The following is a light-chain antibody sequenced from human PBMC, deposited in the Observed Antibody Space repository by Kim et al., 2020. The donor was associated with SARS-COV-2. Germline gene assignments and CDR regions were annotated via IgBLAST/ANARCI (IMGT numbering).Light chain of an antibody. CDR2: DAT. CDR3: QHSYNTPPFP. J-gene: IGKJ3*01. CDR1: QNIGSY. Sequence: DIQVTQSPPSLSASVGDRVTIACRAGQNIGSYLNWYQKQPGKPPKPLIYDATTLHSGVPSRFSGSGYGKDFTLTISSLQSEDFATYYCQHSYNTPPFPFGPGTKVDIK. V-gene: IGKV1-39*01.